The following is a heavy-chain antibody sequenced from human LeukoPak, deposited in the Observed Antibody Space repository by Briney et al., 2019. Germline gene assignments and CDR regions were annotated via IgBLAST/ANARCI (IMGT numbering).Heavy chain of an antibody. D-gene: IGHD3-22*01. CDR3: ARGGQDSSGYWY. V-gene: IGHV3-7*01. CDR1: GFTFSSYW. CDR2: IKQDGSEK. J-gene: IGHJ4*02. Sequence: WGSLRLSCAASGFTFSSYWMSGVRQAPGKGLEWVANIKQDGSEKYYVDSVKGRFTISRDKAKNSLYLQVNSLRAEDTAVYYCARGGQDSSGYWYWGQGTLVTVSS.